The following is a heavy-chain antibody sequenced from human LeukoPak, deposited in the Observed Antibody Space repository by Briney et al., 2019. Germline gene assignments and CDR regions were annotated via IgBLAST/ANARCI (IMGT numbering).Heavy chain of an antibody. J-gene: IGHJ4*02. CDR1: GGSIRSYY. CDR2: IYYSGST. V-gene: IGHV4-59*01. D-gene: IGHD6-25*01. CDR3: ARGDILSGYYYFDY. Sequence: SETLSLTCTVSGGSIRSYYWSWIRQPPGKGLEWIGYIYYSGSTNYNPSLKSRVTISVDTSKNQFSLKLSSVTAADTAVYYCARGDILSGYYYFDYWGQGTLVTVSS.